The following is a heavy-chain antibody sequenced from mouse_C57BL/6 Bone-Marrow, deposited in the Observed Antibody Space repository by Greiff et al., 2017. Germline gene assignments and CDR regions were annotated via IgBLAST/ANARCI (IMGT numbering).Heavy chain of an antibody. D-gene: IGHD2-3*01. V-gene: IGHV8-12*01. CDR2: IYWDDDT. Sequence: QVTLKESGPGILQSSQTLSLTCSFSGFSLSTSGMGVSWIRQPSGTGLEWLAHIYWDDDTRYNPALKSRTTISTDTSRNQVFLKITSVDTADTATYYWARRGWLLRGSYWYSDVWGTGTTVTVSS. CDR3: ARRGWLLRGSYWYSDV. CDR1: GFSLSTSGMG. J-gene: IGHJ1*03.